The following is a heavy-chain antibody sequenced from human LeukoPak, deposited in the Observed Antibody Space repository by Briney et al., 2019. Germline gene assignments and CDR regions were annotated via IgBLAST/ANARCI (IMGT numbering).Heavy chain of an antibody. CDR3: ASPSKLVISRGGFDI. CDR1: GGSSSDTTYY. V-gene: IGHV4-39*01. J-gene: IGHJ3*02. CDR2: ICFSET. D-gene: IGHD2-15*01. Sequence: PSETLSLTCTVTGGSSSDTTYYWAWIRQPPGQGLEWIGSICFSETKYNPSLKSRITISGDTSKNQFSLKLSSVTAADTAVYYCASPSKLVISRGGFDIWGQGTMVTVSA.